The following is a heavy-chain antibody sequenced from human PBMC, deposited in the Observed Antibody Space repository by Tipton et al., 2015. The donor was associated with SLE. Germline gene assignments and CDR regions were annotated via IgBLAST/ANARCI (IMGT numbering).Heavy chain of an antibody. CDR1: GFTFSSYW. CDR2: IKQDGSEK. CDR3: AREPVEGLRLRGDAFDI. V-gene: IGHV3-7*03. Sequence: SLRLSCAASGFTFSSYWMSWVRQAPGKGLEWVANIKQDGSEKYYVDSVKGRFTISRDNAKNSLYLQMNSLRAEDTAVYYCAREPVEGLRLRGDAFDIWGQGTMVTVSS. D-gene: IGHD5-12*01. J-gene: IGHJ3*02.